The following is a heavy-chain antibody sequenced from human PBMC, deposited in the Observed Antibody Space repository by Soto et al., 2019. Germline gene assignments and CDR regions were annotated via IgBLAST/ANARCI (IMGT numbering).Heavy chain of an antibody. V-gene: IGHV3-30-3*01. CDR3: ATFKPSIPAHSFES. J-gene: IGHJ4*02. CDR1: GFSFSWYT. D-gene: IGHD6-6*01. CDR2: ISYDGTTK. Sequence: GGSLRLSCAVSGFSFSWYTMHWVRNAPGKGLEWVAGISYDGTTKNYGDSVKGRFTISRDNSKNTLYLQMDSLRVEDTAVYYCATFKPSIPAHSFESCFQGRQFNVPS.